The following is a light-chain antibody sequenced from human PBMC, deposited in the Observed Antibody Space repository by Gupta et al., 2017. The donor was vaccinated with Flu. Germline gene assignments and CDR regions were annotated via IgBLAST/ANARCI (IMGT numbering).Light chain of an antibody. V-gene: IGKV3-20*01. J-gene: IGKJ1*01. Sequence: EIVLTQSPGTLSLSPGERATLSCRAGQSVSSSYLAWYQQKPGQAPRLLIYAASSRATGIPDRFSGSESGTDFTLTISRLEPEEFAVYYCQHYGSSPQTFGQGTKVEIK. CDR1: QSVSSSY. CDR2: AAS. CDR3: QHYGSSPQT.